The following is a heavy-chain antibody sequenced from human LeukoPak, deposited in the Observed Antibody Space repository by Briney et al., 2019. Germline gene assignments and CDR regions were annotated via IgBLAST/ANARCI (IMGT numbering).Heavy chain of an antibody. CDR3: ARDYSGSYSDPYYFDY. CDR2: IYTSGST. Sequence: PSETLSLTCTVSGGSISSYYWSWIRQPAGKGLEWIGRIYTSGSTNYNPSLKSRVTMSVDTSKNQFSLKLSSVTAADTAVYYCARDYSGSYSDPYYFDYWGRGTLVTVSS. CDR1: GGSISSYY. D-gene: IGHD1-26*01. J-gene: IGHJ4*02. V-gene: IGHV4-4*07.